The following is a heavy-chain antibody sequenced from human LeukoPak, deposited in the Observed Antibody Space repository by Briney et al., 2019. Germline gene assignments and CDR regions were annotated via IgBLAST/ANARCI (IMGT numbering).Heavy chain of an antibody. CDR2: IKQDGSEK. D-gene: IGHD3-22*01. CDR1: GFTFSSYT. V-gene: IGHV3-7*01. J-gene: IGHJ4*02. Sequence: GGSLRLSCAASGFTFSSYTMHWVRQVPGKGLEWVANIKQDGSEKYYVDSVKGRFTISRDNAKNSLYLQMNSLRAEDTAVYYCARYREGIVVVDLFDYWGQGTLVTVSS. CDR3: ARYREGIVVVDLFDY.